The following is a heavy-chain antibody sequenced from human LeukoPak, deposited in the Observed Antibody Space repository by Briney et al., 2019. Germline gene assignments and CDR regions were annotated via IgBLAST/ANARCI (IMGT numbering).Heavy chain of an antibody. D-gene: IGHD6-13*01. CDR3: ARDAARAAAGNFDY. V-gene: IGHV3-30*04. CDR2: ISYDGSNK. Sequence: GGSLRLSCAASGFTFSSYAMHWVRQAPGKGLEWVAVISYDGSNKYYADSVKGRFTISRDNSKNTLYLQMNSLRAEDTAVYYCARDAARAAAGNFDYWGQGTLVTVSS. CDR1: GFTFSSYA. J-gene: IGHJ4*02.